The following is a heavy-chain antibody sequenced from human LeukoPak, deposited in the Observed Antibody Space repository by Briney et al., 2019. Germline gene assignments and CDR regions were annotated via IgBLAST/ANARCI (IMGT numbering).Heavy chain of an antibody. D-gene: IGHD6-19*01. CDR2: INTNRTGT. CDR1: GFTFSKYW. V-gene: IGHV3-74*01. CDR3: ATKQWLAPPPDS. J-gene: IGHJ4*02. Sequence: GGSLRLSCAASGFTFSKYWMLWVRQAPGKGLERIARINTNRTGTTYADSVKGRFTVSRDNADNTMFLQMNSVRDEDTAVYYCATKQWLAPPPDSWGQGTPVTVPS.